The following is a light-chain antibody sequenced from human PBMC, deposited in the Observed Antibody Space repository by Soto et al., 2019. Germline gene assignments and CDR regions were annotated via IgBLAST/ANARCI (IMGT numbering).Light chain of an antibody. V-gene: IGLV2-18*02. Sequence: NQPPSVYGSPGQSGAISCTGTSSDVGSSNGVSWYQQPPGTAPKLMIYDVSNRPSGVPDRFSGSKSGNTASLTISGLQAEDEADYYCSSYTSSSTYVFGSGTKVTV. CDR3: SSYTSSSTYV. J-gene: IGLJ1*01. CDR1: SSDVGSSNG. CDR2: DVS.